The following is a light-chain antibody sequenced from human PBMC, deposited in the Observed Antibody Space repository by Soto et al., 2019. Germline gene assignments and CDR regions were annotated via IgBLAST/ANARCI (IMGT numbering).Light chain of an antibody. CDR3: QQSYSIPPIT. J-gene: IGKJ5*01. V-gene: IGKV1-39*01. Sequence: DIQMTQSPSSLSSSVGARGTITFGASQTINNNLNWYQQKPGKAPKLMIYGASSLQSGVPSRFSGSGSGTEFTLTISSLQPEDFATYYCQQSYSIPPITFGQGTRLEIK. CDR1: QTINNN. CDR2: GAS.